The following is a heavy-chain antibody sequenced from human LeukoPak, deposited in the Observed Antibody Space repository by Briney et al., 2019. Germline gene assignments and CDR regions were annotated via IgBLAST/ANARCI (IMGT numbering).Heavy chain of an antibody. CDR2: ISGSGGST. Sequence: PGGSLRLSCAASGFTFSSYAMSWVRQALGKGLEWVSAISGSGGSTYYADSVKGRFTISRDNSKNTLYLQMNSLRAEDTAVYYCARTPKVYCSGGSCYPDYWGQGTLVTVSS. CDR1: GFTFSSYA. V-gene: IGHV3-23*01. J-gene: IGHJ4*02. D-gene: IGHD2-15*01. CDR3: ARTPKVYCSGGSCYPDY.